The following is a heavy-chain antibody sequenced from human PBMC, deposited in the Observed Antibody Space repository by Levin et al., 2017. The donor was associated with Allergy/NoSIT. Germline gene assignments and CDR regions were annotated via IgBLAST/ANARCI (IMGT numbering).Heavy chain of an antibody. J-gene: IGHJ4*02. V-gene: IGHV4-28*01. CDR2: VYNTGLT. D-gene: IGHD3-16*01. CDR3: ATRKGDAGSFFDH. Sequence: SQTLSLTCAVSGSSISSGHWWGWIRQPPGKGLEWIGYVYNTGLTYYNPSLKSRLIVSLDTSKNQFSLRLSSVTPVDTAVYYCATRKGDAGSFFDHWGQGTLVTVSS. CDR1: GSSISSGHW.